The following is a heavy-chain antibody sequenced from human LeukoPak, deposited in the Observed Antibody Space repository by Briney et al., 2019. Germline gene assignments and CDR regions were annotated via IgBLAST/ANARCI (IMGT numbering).Heavy chain of an antibody. J-gene: IGHJ4*02. CDR2: IIPIFGTA. V-gene: IGHV1-69*01. CDR1: GGTFSSYA. D-gene: IGHD4-17*01. CDR3: ARATTVTTYFDY. Sequence: ASVKVSCKASGGTFSSYAISWVRQAPRQGLEWMGGIIPIFGTANYAQKFQGRVTITADESTSTAYMELSSLRSEDTAVYYCARATTVTTYFDYWGQGTLVTVSS.